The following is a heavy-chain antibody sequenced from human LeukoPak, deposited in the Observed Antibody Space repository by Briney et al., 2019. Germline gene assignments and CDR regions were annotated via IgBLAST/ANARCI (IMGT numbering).Heavy chain of an antibody. D-gene: IGHD1-26*01. CDR1: GGSGVGYY. Sequence: PSETLSLTCTVSGGSGVGYYWSWIRQPPQKRLEWIGYIYHTGSTSSSPSLKSRLTISVDTAKKQVSLKLNSVTAADTAVYYCARDRTEAGSDTFDIWRQGTMVTVSS. V-gene: IGHV4-59*02. J-gene: IGHJ3*02. CDR3: ARDRTEAGSDTFDI. CDR2: IYHTGST.